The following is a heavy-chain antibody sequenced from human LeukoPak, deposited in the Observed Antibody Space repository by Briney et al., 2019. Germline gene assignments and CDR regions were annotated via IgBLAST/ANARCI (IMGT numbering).Heavy chain of an antibody. CDR2: IKEDGSEK. CDR1: GFTFSMNW. Sequence: GGSLRLSRAASGFTFSMNWMTWVRQAPGKGLEWVANIKEDGSEKYYVDSVKGRFTIPRDNAKNSLYLQMNSLRAEDTAVYYCARDEYNWNVDAFDIWGQGTVVTVSP. J-gene: IGHJ3*02. V-gene: IGHV3-7*01. CDR3: ARDEYNWNVDAFDI. D-gene: IGHD1-20*01.